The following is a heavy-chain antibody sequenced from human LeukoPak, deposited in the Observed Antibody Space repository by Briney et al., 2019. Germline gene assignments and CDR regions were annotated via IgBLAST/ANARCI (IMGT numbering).Heavy chain of an antibody. CDR2: INHSGST. CDR1: GGSFSGYY. J-gene: IGHJ4*02. D-gene: IGHD5-18*01. CDR3: VVTPKWIQLWPNFDY. Sequence: SETLSLTCAVYGGSFSGYYWSWIRKPPGKGLEWIGEINHSGSTNYNPSLKSRVTISVDTSKNQFSLKLSSVTAADTAVYYCVVTPKWIQLWPNFDYWGQGILVTVSS. V-gene: IGHV4-34*01.